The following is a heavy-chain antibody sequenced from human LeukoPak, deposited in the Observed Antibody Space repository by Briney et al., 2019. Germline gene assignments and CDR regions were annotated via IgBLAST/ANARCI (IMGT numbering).Heavy chain of an antibody. V-gene: IGHV3-48*03. CDR2: ISSSGRTM. Sequence: QTGGSLRLSCAASGFTFSSYEMNWVRQAPGKGLEWVSYISSSGRTMYYADSVKGRFTISRDNAKNSLYLQMNSLRAEDTAVYYCARDGNIVATITEGGWGYYYYYYMDVWGKGTTVTVSS. D-gene: IGHD5-12*01. CDR1: GFTFSSYE. CDR3: ARDGNIVATITEGGWGYYYYYYMDV. J-gene: IGHJ6*03.